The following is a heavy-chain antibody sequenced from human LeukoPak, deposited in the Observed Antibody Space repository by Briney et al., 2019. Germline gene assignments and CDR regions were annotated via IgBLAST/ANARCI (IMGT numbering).Heavy chain of an antibody. J-gene: IGHJ4*02. CDR1: GFTFNSYG. CDR3: ARARFGYNRGPFDY. V-gene: IGHV3-30*03. D-gene: IGHD5-24*01. Sequence: PGGSLRLSCAASGFTFNSYGIHWDRQAPGKGLEWVAIISYDGSNKHYADSVKGRFTISRDNSKNTLYLQMNSLRPEDTAVYYCARARFGYNRGPFDYWGQGILVTVSS. CDR2: ISYDGSNK.